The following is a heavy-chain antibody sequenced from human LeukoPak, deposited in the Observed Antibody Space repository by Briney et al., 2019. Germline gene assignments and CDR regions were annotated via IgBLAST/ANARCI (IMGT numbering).Heavy chain of an antibody. Sequence: SETLSLTCTVSGGSISSSTYYWGWIRQPPGKGLEWIGSIYYSGSTYYNPSLKSRVTISVDTSKNQFSLKLTSVTAADTAVYYCARGPSGSLGCRTCWFDPWGQGTLVTVSS. J-gene: IGHJ5*02. CDR1: GGSISSSTYY. CDR2: IYYSGST. CDR3: ARGPSGSLGCRTCWFDP. D-gene: IGHD1-26*01. V-gene: IGHV4-39*07.